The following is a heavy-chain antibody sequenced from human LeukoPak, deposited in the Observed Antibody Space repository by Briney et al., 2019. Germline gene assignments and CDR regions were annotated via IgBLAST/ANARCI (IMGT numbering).Heavy chain of an antibody. Sequence: SETLSLTCTVSAGSINNYYWSWIRQPAGKGLEWIGHIYSSGNTNYNYNPSLKSRVSISIDTSKNQFSLKLSSVAAADTAFYYCATYSSASDAFDIWGQGTKVTVS. CDR1: AGSINNYY. V-gene: IGHV4-4*07. CDR2: IYSSGNTNY. J-gene: IGHJ3*02. CDR3: ATYSSASDAFDI. D-gene: IGHD6-19*01.